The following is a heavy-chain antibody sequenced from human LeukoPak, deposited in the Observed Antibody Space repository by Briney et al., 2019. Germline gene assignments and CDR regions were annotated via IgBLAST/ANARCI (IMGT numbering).Heavy chain of an antibody. CDR3: ARAGGTYYYDSSGYYRLRFDY. CDR1: GGSISSSSYY. D-gene: IGHD3-22*01. CDR2: IYYSGST. Sequence: KPSETLSLTCTVSGGSISSSSYYWGWIRQPPGKGLEWIGSIYYSGSTYYNPSLKSRVTISVDTSKNQFSLKLSSVTAADTAVYYCARAGGTYYYDSSGYYRLRFDYWGQGTLVTVSS. J-gene: IGHJ4*02. V-gene: IGHV4-39*01.